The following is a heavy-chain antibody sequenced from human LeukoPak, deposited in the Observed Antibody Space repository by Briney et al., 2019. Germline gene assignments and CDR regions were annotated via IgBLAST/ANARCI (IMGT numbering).Heavy chain of an antibody. CDR3: AHRSQKGGWYWGNFDY. Sequence: SGPTLVNPAQTLTLTCTFSGFSLSTSGVGVGWIRQPPGKALEWLALIYWNDDKRYSPSLKSRLTITKDTPKNQVVLTMTNMDPVDTATYYCAHRSQKGGWYWGNFDYWGQGTLVTVSS. J-gene: IGHJ4*02. D-gene: IGHD6-19*01. CDR2: IYWNDDK. CDR1: GFSLSTSGVG. V-gene: IGHV2-5*01.